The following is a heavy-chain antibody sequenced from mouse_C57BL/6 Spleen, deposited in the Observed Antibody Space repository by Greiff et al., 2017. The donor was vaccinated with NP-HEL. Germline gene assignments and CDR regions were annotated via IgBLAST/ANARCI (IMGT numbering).Heavy chain of an antibody. D-gene: IGHD2-5*01. V-gene: IGHV1-85*01. CDR3: ARGHYYSNYGEDFGH. Sequence: VMLVESGPELVKPGASVKLSCKASGYTFTSYDINWVKQRPGQGLEWIGWIYPRDGSTKYNEKFKGKATLTVDTSSSTAYMELHSLTSEDSAVYFCARGHYYSNYGEDFGHWGQGIPPSVSS. J-gene: IGHJ2*01. CDR1: GYTFTSYD. CDR2: IYPRDGST.